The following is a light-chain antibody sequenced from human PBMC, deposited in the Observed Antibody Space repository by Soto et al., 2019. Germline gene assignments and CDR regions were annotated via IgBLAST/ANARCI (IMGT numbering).Light chain of an antibody. J-gene: IGKJ4*01. CDR2: DAS. V-gene: IGKV3-11*01. CDR3: QYRLESPLT. Sequence: EILLTQSPVTLSLSPGERAILSCRASRRVSTYFAWYQQKPGHAPRLLIYDASKRATGVPARFSGSGSGTDFTLTISSLDPEDFGIYYCQYRLESPLTFGGGTTVEL. CDR1: RRVSTY.